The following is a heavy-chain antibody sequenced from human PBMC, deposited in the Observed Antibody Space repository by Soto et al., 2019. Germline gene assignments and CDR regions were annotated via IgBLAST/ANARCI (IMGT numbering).Heavy chain of an antibody. Sequence: EVQLLESGGGLVQPGGSLRLSCAASGFSFSTFEMSWVRQAPGRGLERVSFISDDSSRTYYADAVKGRFTISRDNCKYTLYLQMNSLTAEDTAVYACVKGGWLDFWGQGTLVTVSS. CDR3: VKGGWLDF. V-gene: IGHV3-23*01. CDR2: ISDDSSRT. D-gene: IGHD3-16*01. CDR1: GFSFSTFE. J-gene: IGHJ5*01.